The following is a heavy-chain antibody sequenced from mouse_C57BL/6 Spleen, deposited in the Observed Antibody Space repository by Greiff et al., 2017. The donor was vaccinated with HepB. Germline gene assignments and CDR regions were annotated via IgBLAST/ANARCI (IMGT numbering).Heavy chain of an antibody. CDR1: GFSLTSYG. Sequence: QVQLKQSGPGLVQPSQSLSITCTVSGFSLTSYGVHWVRQSPGKGLEWLGVIWRGGSTDYNAAFMSRLSITKDNSKSQVFFKMNSLQADDTAIYYCGKNSYSNYGVYAMDYWGQGTSGTVSS. CDR3: GKNSYSNYGVYAMDY. V-gene: IGHV2-5*01. J-gene: IGHJ4*01. D-gene: IGHD2-5*01. CDR2: IWRGGST.